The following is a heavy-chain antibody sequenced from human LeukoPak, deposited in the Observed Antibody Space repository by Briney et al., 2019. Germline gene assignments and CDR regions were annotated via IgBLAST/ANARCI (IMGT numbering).Heavy chain of an antibody. D-gene: IGHD3-22*01. V-gene: IGHV4-59*01. J-gene: IGHJ3*02. CDR3: ARGDTMIHAFDI. CDR1: GGSISSCY. CDR2: ISYSGTT. Sequence: SETLSLTCTVSGGSISSCYWNWIRQPPGKGLEWIGYISYSGTTNYNPSLKSRVTISVDTSKNQFSLRLSSVTAADTAVYYCARGDTMIHAFDIWGQGTMVTVSS.